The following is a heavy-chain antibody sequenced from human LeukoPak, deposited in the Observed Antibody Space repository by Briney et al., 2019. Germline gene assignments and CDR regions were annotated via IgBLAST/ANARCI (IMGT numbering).Heavy chain of an antibody. V-gene: IGHV3-21*04. CDR2: ITTSSSYT. CDR1: GFSFSSYN. J-gene: IGHJ4*02. CDR3: ARRGLGVDY. D-gene: IGHD3-16*01. Sequence: GGSLRLSCEASGFSFSSYNMDWVRQTPGKGLEWISSITTSSSYTFYADSVKGRFTISRDNAKNSLYLQMNSLRAEDTALYYCARRGLGVDYWGQGTLVTVSS.